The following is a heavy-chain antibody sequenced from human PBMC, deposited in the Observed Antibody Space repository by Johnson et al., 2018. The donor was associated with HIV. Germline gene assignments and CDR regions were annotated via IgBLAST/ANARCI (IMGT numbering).Heavy chain of an antibody. CDR2: INWNGGST. J-gene: IGHJ3*02. CDR1: GFMFDDYG. Sequence: VQLVESGGGVVRPGGSLRLSCTASGFMFDDYGMNWVRQAPGKGLEWVSGINWNGGSTGYADSMKGRFTISRYNAKNPLYLQMNSLRAEDTALYYCARDRQAVRGAFDILGQETMVPVSS. V-gene: IGHV3-20*04. D-gene: IGHD6-19*01. CDR3: ARDRQAVRGAFDI.